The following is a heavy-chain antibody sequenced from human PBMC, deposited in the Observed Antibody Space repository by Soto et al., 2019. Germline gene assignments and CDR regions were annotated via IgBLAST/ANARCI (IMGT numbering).Heavy chain of an antibody. CDR1: GFTFSSYT. Sequence: EVQLLESGGGLVQPGGSLRLSCAASGFTFSSYTMNWVRQAPGKGLEWVSAISGSDNTTYYADSVKGRFTISRDNSKNTLYLQMSSLRADDTAVYYCAPMGVWGQGTTVTVSS. CDR2: ISGSDNTT. CDR3: APMGV. J-gene: IGHJ6*02. V-gene: IGHV3-23*01.